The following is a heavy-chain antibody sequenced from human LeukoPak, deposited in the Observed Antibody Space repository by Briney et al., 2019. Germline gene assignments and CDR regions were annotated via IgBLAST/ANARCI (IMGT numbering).Heavy chain of an antibody. CDR1: GGSISSSSYY. CDR2: IYYSGST. Sequence: SETLSLTCTVSGGSISSSSYYWGWIRQPPGKGLEWIGSIYYSGSTYYNPSLKSRVTISVDTSKNQFSLKLSSVTAADTAVYYCARAGGAAMAFDYWGQGTLVTVSS. V-gene: IGHV4-39*07. D-gene: IGHD5-18*01. CDR3: ARAGGAAMAFDY. J-gene: IGHJ4*02.